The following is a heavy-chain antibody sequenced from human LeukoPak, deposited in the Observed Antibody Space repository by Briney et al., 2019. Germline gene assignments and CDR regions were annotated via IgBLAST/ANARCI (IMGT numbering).Heavy chain of an antibody. CDR3: AKDSPHDYVWANYKLEWFFDY. CDR2: ISGSSGGT. D-gene: IGHD3-16*01. CDR1: GFTFSSSA. V-gene: IGHV3-23*01. Sequence: GGSLRLSCTASGFTFSSSAMSWVSQPQEKGLEWVSAISGSSGGTYYADSVKGRFTISRDNSKNTLYLQMNSLRAEDTAVYYCAKDSPHDYVWANYKLEWFFDYWGQGTLVTVSS. J-gene: IGHJ4*02.